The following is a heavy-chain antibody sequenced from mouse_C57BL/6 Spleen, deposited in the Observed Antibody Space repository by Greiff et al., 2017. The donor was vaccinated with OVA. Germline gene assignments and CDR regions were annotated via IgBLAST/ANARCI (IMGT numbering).Heavy chain of an antibody. CDR3: ASGGLDYAMDY. Sequence: EVQVVESGGDLVKPGGSLKLSCAASGFTFSSYGMSWVRQTPDKRLEWVATISSGGSYTYYPDSVKGRFTISRDNAKNTLYLQMSSLKSEDTAMYYCASGGLDYAMDYWGQGTSVTVSS. CDR2: ISSGGSYT. D-gene: IGHD2-2*01. V-gene: IGHV5-6*01. CDR1: GFTFSSYG. J-gene: IGHJ4*01.